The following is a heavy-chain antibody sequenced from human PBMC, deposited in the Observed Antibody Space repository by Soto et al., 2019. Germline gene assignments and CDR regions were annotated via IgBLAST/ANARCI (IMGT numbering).Heavy chain of an antibody. CDR1: GFTFSSYA. V-gene: IGHV3-30-3*01. Sequence: PGGSLRLSCAASGFTFSSYAMHWVRQAPGKGLEWVAVISFDGSNKYYADSVKGRFTISRDNSKNTLYLQMNSLRAEDTAVYYCARDRGITMTVVEQFYGMDVWGQGAPVTVSS. J-gene: IGHJ6*02. CDR2: ISFDGSNK. D-gene: IGHD3-22*01. CDR3: ARDRGITMTVVEQFYGMDV.